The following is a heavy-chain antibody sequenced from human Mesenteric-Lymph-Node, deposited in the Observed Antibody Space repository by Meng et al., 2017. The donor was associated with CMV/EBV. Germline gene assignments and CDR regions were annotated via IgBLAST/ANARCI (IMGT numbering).Heavy chain of an antibody. Sequence: GGSLRPSCAASGSTFSSYVMHWVRQAPGKGLEWVALIRYDESKQNSAGSVKGRFTISRDNSKNMLFLQMNSLGHEDTAVYYCAGNWNSDYWGQGTMVTVSS. CDR3: AGNWNSDY. D-gene: IGHD1/OR15-1a*01. V-gene: IGHV3-30*02. J-gene: IGHJ4*02. CDR1: GSTFSSYV. CDR2: IRYDESKQ.